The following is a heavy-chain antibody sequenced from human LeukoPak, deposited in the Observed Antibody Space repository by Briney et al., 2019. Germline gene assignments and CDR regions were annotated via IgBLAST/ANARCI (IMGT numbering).Heavy chain of an antibody. V-gene: IGHV4-34*01. D-gene: IGHD3-3*01. CDR2: INHSGST. CDR1: GGSFSGYY. J-gene: IGHJ4*02. CDR3: ARVGLGIGIRFLEWLPRPLFDY. Sequence: SETLSLTCAVYGGSFSGYYWSWIRQPPGKGLEWIGEINHSGSTNYNPSLKSRVTISVDTSKNQFSLKLSSVTAADTAVYYCARVGLGIGIRFLEWLPRPLFDYWGQGTLVTVSS.